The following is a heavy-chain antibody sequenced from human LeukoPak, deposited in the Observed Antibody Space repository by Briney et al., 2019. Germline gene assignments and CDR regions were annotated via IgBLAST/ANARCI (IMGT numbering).Heavy chain of an antibody. CDR2: IIPIFGTA. J-gene: IGHJ4*02. Sequence: SVKVSCKASGGTFSSYAISWVRQAPGQGLEWMGGIIPIFGTANYAQKFQGRVTITADESTSTAYMELSSLRSEDTAVYYCARVAVAGTPLGYWGQGTLVTVSS. CDR1: GGTFSSYA. CDR3: ARVAVAGTPLGY. D-gene: IGHD6-13*01. V-gene: IGHV1-69*13.